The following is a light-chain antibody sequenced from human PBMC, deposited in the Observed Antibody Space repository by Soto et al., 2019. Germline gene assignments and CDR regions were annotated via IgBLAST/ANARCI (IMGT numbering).Light chain of an antibody. CDR3: TSYTSSGTYV. J-gene: IGLJ1*01. Sequence: QSALTQPASVSGSPGQSITISWTGTNSDVGGYKYVSWYQQHPGKAPKVMIFDVSNRPSGVSNRFSGSKSGNTASLTISGLQAEDEADYYCTSYTSSGTYVFGTGTKLTVL. CDR1: NSDVGGYKY. V-gene: IGLV2-14*01. CDR2: DVS.